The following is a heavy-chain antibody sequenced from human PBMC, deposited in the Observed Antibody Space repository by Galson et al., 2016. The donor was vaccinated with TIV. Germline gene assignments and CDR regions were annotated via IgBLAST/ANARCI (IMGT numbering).Heavy chain of an antibody. D-gene: IGHD2-15*01. CDR2: TNPNSGGT. Sequence: SVKVSCKASGYTFTDYYIHWVRQAPGHGLEWMGWTNPNSGGTLFARKLQGWVTLTRDTSINTAYMELSRLKSDDTAVYYCAKVAATSDGFDVWGQGTMVTVAS. CDR3: AKVAATSDGFDV. V-gene: IGHV1-2*04. CDR1: GYTFTDYY. J-gene: IGHJ3*01.